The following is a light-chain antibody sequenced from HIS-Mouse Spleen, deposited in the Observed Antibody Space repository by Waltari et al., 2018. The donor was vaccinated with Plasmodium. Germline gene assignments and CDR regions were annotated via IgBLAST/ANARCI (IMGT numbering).Light chain of an antibody. CDR3: SSYTSSSTVV. V-gene: IGLV2-14*03. CDR1: SSDVGGYNY. Sequence: QSALTQPASVSGSPGQSITISCTGTSSDVGGYNYVSWYQQHPGKAPKLMIYDVSNRPSGVSNRFSGPTSGNTASLTISGLQAEDEADYYCSSYTSSSTVVFGGGTKLTVL. J-gene: IGLJ2*01. CDR2: DVS.